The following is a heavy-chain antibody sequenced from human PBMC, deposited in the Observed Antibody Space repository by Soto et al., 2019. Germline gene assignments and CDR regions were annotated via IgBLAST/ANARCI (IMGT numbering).Heavy chain of an antibody. CDR2: ISYTSTTI. V-gene: IGHV3-48*03. D-gene: IGHD1-1*01. CDR3: VREGGSLAFDS. CDR1: GLTFSTDE. J-gene: IGHJ4*02. Sequence: EVLLVASGGGLVPPGGSLRLSCAVSGLTFSTDEMNWVRQAPGKGLEWLAYISYTSTTIKYADSVKGRFAVSRDNAKKSLSLQMNNLRVEDTAVYYCVREGGSLAFDSWGQGTLVTVSS.